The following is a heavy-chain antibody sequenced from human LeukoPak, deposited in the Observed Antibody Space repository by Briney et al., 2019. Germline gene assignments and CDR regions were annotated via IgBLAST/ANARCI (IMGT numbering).Heavy chain of an antibody. J-gene: IGHJ4*02. D-gene: IGHD2/OR15-2a*01. CDR2: ISCDGSSK. V-gene: IGHV3-30*03. CDR1: GFTFSSYG. CDR3: ARGENSKTYPVSGY. Sequence: GGSLRLSCAASGFTFSSYGMHWVRQAPGKGLEWVAVISCDGSSKYYIDSVKGRFTTSRDNSKNTLYLQMNSLRAEDTAVYYCARGENSKTYPVSGYWGQGTLVTVSS.